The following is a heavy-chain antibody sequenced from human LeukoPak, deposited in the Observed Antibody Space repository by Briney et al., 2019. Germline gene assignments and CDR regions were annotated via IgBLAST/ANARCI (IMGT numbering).Heavy chain of an antibody. J-gene: IGHJ3*02. Sequence: PGGSLRLSCAASGVTLSDHHMAWVRQAPGKGLEWVGRTRNKARGHTTEYAASVRGRFTISRDDSKTLVYLQMNSLKTEDTAVYFCARDQSESDNSAFDIWGQGTVVIVSS. CDR3: ARDQSESDNSAFDI. CDR1: GVTLSDHH. V-gene: IGHV3-72*01. CDR2: TRNKARGHTT. D-gene: IGHD3-22*01.